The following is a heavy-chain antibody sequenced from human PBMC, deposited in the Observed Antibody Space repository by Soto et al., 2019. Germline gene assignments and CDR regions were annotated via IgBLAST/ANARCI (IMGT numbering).Heavy chain of an antibody. D-gene: IGHD5-12*01. CDR2: ISDYRVDA. Sequence: ASVKVSCKASGYTFSDYGITWVRQAPGQGLEWMGWISDYRVDANYAEKLLDRVTMTMDTTTDTAYMELRSLRSDDTAAYYCAGDVVDIEMVLDYYGLDVWGQGTTVTVSS. V-gene: IGHV1-18*04. CDR1: GYTFSDYG. J-gene: IGHJ6*02. CDR3: AGDVVDIEMVLDYYGLDV.